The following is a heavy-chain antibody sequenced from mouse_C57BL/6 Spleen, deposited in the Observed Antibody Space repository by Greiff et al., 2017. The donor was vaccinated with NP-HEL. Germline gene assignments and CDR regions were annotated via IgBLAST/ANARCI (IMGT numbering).Heavy chain of an antibody. D-gene: IGHD2-4*01. CDR2: INPYNGDT. V-gene: IGHV1-20*01. J-gene: IGHJ4*01. CDR1: GYSFTGYF. CDR3: ARSYDYDGAGYAMDY. Sequence: EVQLQQSGPELVKPGDSVKISCKASGYSFTGYFMNWVMQSHGKSLEWIGRINPYNGDTFYNQKFKGKATLTVDKSSSTAHMELRSLTSEDSAVYYCARSYDYDGAGYAMDYWGQGTSVTVSS.